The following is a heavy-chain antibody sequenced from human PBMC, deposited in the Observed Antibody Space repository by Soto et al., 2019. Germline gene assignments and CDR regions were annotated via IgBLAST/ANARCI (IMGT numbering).Heavy chain of an antibody. Sequence: QVQLVQSGAEVKKPGSSVKVSCKASGGTFSSYAISWVRQAPGQGLEWMGGIIPIFRTPDHAQKFQGRVTITADESTSTAYMELSSLRSEDTAVYYCARDKDRPRLGGNYYYIMDVWGQGTTVTVSS. CDR1: GGTFSSYA. CDR3: ARDKDRPRLGGNYYYIMDV. D-gene: IGHD5-12*01. CDR2: IIPIFRTP. J-gene: IGHJ6*02. V-gene: IGHV1-69*12.